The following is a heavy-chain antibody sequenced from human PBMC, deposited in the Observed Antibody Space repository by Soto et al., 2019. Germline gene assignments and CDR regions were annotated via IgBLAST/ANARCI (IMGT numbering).Heavy chain of an antibody. CDR2: ISYDGSNK. D-gene: IGHD2-21*02. Sequence: GGSLRLSCAASGFTFSSYGMHWVRQAPGKGLEWVAVISYDGSNKYYADSVKGPFTISRDNSKNTLYLQMNSLRAEDTAVYYCAKETALGQNYYYYGMDVWGQGTTVTVSS. J-gene: IGHJ6*02. CDR3: AKETALGQNYYYYGMDV. V-gene: IGHV3-30*18. CDR1: GFTFSSYG.